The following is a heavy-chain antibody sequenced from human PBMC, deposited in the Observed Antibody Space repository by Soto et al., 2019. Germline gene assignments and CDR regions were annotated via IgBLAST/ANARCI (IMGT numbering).Heavy chain of an antibody. J-gene: IGHJ4*02. CDR3: AGPWSTVTTTGYRY. D-gene: IGHD4-17*01. CDR2: IDYSGST. Sequence: QVQLQESGPGLVKASETLSLTCTVSAGSVSSSNFYWGWIRQPPGKGLEWIGSIDYSGSTYYHPSLKSRLSISVEKSKNQFSLKLTSVTAADTAVFFCAGPWSTVTTTGYRYWGTGTLVTVSS. V-gene: IGHV4-39*01. CDR1: AGSVSSSNFY.